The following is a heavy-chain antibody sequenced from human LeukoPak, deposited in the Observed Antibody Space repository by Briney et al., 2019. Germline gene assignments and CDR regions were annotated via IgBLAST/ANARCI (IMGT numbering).Heavy chain of an antibody. J-gene: IGHJ4*02. CDR1: GFTFSSYS. V-gene: IGHV3-21*01. CDR2: ISSSSSYI. D-gene: IGHD6-13*01. Sequence: GGSLRLSCAASGFTFSSYSMNWVRQAPGKGLEWVSSISSSSSYIYYADSVKGRFTISRDNAKNSLYLQMNGLSAEDTAVYYCARETWQQLYDYWGQGTLVTVSS. CDR3: ARETWQQLYDY.